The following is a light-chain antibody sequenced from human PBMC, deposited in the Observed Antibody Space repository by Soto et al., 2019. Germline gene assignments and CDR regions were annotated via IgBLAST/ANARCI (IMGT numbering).Light chain of an antibody. V-gene: IGLV2-8*01. J-gene: IGLJ2*01. CDR2: EVT. CDR3: SSYGGTNNVV. Sequence: QSALTQPPSASGSPGQSVTISCTGTSSDVGGYKYVSWYQHHPGKAPKVVIYEVTKRPSGVPDRFSGSQSGNTASLTVSALQAEDEADYYCSSYGGTNNVVFGGGTQLTVL. CDR1: SSDVGGYKY.